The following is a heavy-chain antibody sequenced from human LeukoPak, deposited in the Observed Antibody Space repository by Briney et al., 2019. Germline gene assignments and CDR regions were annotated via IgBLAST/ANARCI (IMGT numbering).Heavy chain of an antibody. V-gene: IGHV1-69*01. D-gene: IGHD1-20*01. J-gene: IGHJ6*03. Sequence: GSSVKVSCKASGGTFSSYAISWVRQAPGQGLEWMGGIIPIFGTANYAQKFQGRVTITADESTSTAYMELSSLRSEDTAVYYCARDPGITGTRTFYYMDVWGKGTTVTVSS. CDR2: IIPIFGTA. CDR1: GGTFSSYA. CDR3: ARDPGITGTRTFYYMDV.